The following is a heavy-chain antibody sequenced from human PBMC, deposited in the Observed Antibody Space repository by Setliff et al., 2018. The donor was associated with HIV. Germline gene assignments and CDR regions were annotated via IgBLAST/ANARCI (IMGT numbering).Heavy chain of an antibody. J-gene: IGHJ6*04. CDR1: GGSFSGYY. V-gene: IGHV4-59*08. D-gene: IGHD3-22*01. Sequence: TSETLSLTCAVYGGSFSGYYWSWIRQPPGKKLEWIGYIHSSGSTIYSASLKSRVSISVDTSKNQVSLRLSSVTAADTAVYHCSRGSYYKYLDIWGKGTTVTVSS. CDR2: IHSSGST. CDR3: SRGSYYKYLDI.